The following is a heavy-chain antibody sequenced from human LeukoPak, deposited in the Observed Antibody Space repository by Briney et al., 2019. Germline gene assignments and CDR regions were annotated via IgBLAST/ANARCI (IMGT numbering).Heavy chain of an antibody. Sequence: PGGSLRLSCAASGFTFSSYAMSWVRQAPGKGLEWVSAISGSGDRTYYADSVRGRFTISRDNSKTTLYLQMNSLRVEDTAAYYCAKGRQWELPFDYWGQGTLVTVSS. V-gene: IGHV3-23*01. D-gene: IGHD1-26*01. CDR1: GFTFSSYA. J-gene: IGHJ4*02. CDR3: AKGRQWELPFDY. CDR2: ISGSGDRT.